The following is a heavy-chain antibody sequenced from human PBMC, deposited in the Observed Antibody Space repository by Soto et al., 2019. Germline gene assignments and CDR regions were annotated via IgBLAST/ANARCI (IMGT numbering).Heavy chain of an antibody. Sequence: EVQLVESGGGLVQPGGSLRLSCAASGFTVSTKYMSWVRQAPGKGLEWVSVIYSGGSTFYADSVRGRFTISRENSKNTVNIQMTSRGAEDPAVYYCARDPWAADYWSQGTLVTVSS. CDR2: IYSGGST. J-gene: IGHJ4*02. V-gene: IGHV3-66*01. D-gene: IGHD3-16*01. CDR3: ARDPWAADY. CDR1: GFTVSTKY.